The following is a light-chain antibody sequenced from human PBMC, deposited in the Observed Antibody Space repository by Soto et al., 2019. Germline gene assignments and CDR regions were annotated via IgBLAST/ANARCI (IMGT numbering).Light chain of an antibody. Sequence: EVVLTQSPGTVSLSPGXRATLSCRASQSVSSSYLAWYQHKRGQAPRLLMYGASSRATGVPDRFSGRGSGTDFTLTFSRLEPEDFAVYYCHQYGTSPQTFGQGTKVDIK. CDR3: HQYGTSPQT. J-gene: IGKJ1*01. CDR1: QSVSSSY. CDR2: GAS. V-gene: IGKV3-20*01.